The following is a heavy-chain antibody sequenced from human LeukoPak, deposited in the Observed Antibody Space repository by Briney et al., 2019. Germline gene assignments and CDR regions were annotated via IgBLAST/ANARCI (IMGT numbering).Heavy chain of an antibody. CDR1: GFTFSSYA. V-gene: IGHV3-30-3*01. J-gene: IGHJ4*02. CDR3: ASSGYSYGF. Sequence: GGSLRLSCAASGFTFSSYAMHWVRQAPGKGLEWVAVISYDGSNKYYADSVKGRFTISRDNSKNTLYLQMNSLRAEDTAVYYCASSGYSYGFWGQGTLVTVSS. CDR2: ISYDGSNK. D-gene: IGHD5-18*01.